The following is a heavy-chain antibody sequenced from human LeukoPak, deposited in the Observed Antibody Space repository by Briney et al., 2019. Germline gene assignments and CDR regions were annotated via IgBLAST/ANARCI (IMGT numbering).Heavy chain of an antibody. J-gene: IGHJ4*02. CDR3: AKDVGFWNGYYHHFDY. CDR1: GFTFNGYA. Sequence: PGGSLRLSCASSGFTFNGYAMSWVRQAPGKGLEWVSTLSGSGDDTSYANSVRGRFTISRDNSKNTVYLQMNSLRAEDTAIYYCAKDVGFWNGYYHHFDYWGQGTLVTVSS. D-gene: IGHD3-3*01. CDR2: LSGSGDDT. V-gene: IGHV3-23*01.